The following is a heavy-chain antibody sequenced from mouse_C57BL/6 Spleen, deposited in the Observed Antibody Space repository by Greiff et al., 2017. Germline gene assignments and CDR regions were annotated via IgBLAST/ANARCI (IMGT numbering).Heavy chain of an antibody. D-gene: IGHD2-4*01. V-gene: IGHV1-26*01. J-gene: IGHJ3*01. Sequence: EVQLQQSGPELVKPGASVKISCKASGYTFTDYYMNWVKQSHGKSLEWIGDINPNNGGTSYNQKFKGKATLTVDKSSSTAYMELRSLTSEDSAVYYCAREDDYDVGWFAYWGQGTLVTVSA. CDR2: INPNNGGT. CDR3: AREDDYDVGWFAY. CDR1: GYTFTDYY.